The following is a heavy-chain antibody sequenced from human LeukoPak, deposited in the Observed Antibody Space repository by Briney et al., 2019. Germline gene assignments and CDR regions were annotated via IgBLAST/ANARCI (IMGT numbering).Heavy chain of an antibody. CDR3: ARGRITMVRGARYGMDV. CDR1: GGSFSGYY. Sequence: SETLSLTCAVYGGSFSGYYWSWIRQPPGKGLEWIGEINHSGSTNYNPSLKSRVTISVDTSKNQFSLKLNSVTAADTAVYYCARGRITMVRGARYGMDVWGKGTTVTVSS. CDR2: INHSGST. D-gene: IGHD3-10*01. V-gene: IGHV4-34*01. J-gene: IGHJ6*04.